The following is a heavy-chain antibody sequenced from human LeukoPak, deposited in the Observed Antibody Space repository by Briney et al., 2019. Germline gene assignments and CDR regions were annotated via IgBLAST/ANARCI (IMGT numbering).Heavy chain of an antibody. CDR1: GGSISSHY. CDR3: ARDYSYGLRDAFDI. J-gene: IGHJ3*02. V-gene: IGHV4-59*11. Sequence: SETLSLTCTVSGGSISSHYWSWIRQPPGKGLEWIGYIYYSGSTNYNPSLKSRVTISVDTSKNQFSLKLSSVTAADPAVYYCARDYSYGLRDAFDIWGQGTMVTVSS. CDR2: IYYSGST. D-gene: IGHD5-18*01.